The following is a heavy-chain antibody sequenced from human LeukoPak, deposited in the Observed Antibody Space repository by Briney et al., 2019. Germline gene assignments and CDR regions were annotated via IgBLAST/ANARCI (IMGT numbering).Heavy chain of an antibody. D-gene: IGHD6-13*01. Sequence: GGSLRLSCAASGFTFSSYGMHWVRQAPGKGLEWVAVISYDGSNKYYADSVKGRFTISRDNSKNTLYLQMNSLRVEDTAVYYCARGDYSSSWYCDFWGQGTLVTVSS. V-gene: IGHV3-30*03. CDR1: GFTFSSYG. CDR3: ARGDYSSSWYCDF. CDR2: ISYDGSNK. J-gene: IGHJ4*02.